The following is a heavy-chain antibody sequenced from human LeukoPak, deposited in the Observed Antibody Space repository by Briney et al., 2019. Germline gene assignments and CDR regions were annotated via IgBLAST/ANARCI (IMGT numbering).Heavy chain of an antibody. CDR2: LYSGGNT. V-gene: IGHV3-53*01. Sequence: GESLKISCAAPRFTVSSNYMTWVRQAPGKGLEWVSILYSGGNTHYADSVKGRFTISRDNSQNTLYLQMNSLRAEDTAIYYCARVAYPPRKSSYYYYMDVWGIGTTVTVSS. CDR1: RFTVSSNY. CDR3: ARVAYPPRKSSYYYYMDV. J-gene: IGHJ6*03.